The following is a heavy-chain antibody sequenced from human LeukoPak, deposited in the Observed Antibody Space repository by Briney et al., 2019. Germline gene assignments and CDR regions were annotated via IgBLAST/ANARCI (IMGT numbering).Heavy chain of an antibody. D-gene: IGHD3-10*01. CDR2: IDPSGGST. J-gene: IGHJ5*02. V-gene: IGHV1-46*01. Sequence: GASVKVSCKASGYTFTTYHVHWVRQAPGQGLEWMGMIDPSGGSTNYAQKFQGRVAMTRDTSTSTVYMDLSSLRSEDTAVYYCARAYGSGSYPAPLNWFDPWGQGTLVTVSS. CDR3: ARAYGSGSYPAPLNWFDP. CDR1: GYTFTTYH.